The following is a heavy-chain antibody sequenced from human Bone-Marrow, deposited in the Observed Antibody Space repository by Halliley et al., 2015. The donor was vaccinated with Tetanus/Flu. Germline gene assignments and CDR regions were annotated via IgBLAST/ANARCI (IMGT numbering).Heavy chain of an antibody. CDR2: IFSDDKT. CDR1: GFIVSDNY. D-gene: IGHD1-26*01. CDR3: ARGTLVGARYSFDF. Sequence: SLRLSCAASGFIVSDNYMTWVRRAPRKGLEWLSVIFSDDKTYYADSLEGRFTVSRDSSKNTLYLQMASLRADDTAVYYCARGTLVGARYSFDFWGQGTLVTVSS. J-gene: IGHJ4*02. V-gene: IGHV3-53*01.